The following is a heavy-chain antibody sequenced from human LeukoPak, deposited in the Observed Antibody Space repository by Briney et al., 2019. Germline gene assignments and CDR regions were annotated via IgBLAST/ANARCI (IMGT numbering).Heavy chain of an antibody. CDR3: ASASERDGFDI. D-gene: IGHD5-24*01. Sequence: GESLKISCKGSGYSFTSHWIGWVRQMPGKGLEWMGMIYPDDSDTRYSPSFQGQGTISADKSTSTAYLQWSSLKASDTAVYYCASASERDGFDIWGQGTMVTVSS. V-gene: IGHV5-51*01. J-gene: IGHJ3*02. CDR1: GYSFTSHW. CDR2: IYPDDSDT.